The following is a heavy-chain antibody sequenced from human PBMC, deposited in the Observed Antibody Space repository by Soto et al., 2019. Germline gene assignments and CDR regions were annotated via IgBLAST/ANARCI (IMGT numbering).Heavy chain of an antibody. CDR3: ASSGPCSGGSCYFQP. CDR1: GGTFSSYP. J-gene: IGHJ1*01. Sequence: SVNVSCKTSGGTFSSYPMSWVRQAPGQGLEWMGGIIPIFGTANYAQKFQGRVTITADESTSTAYMELSSLRSEDTAVYYCASSGPCSGGSCYFQPWGQGTLVTVSS. D-gene: IGHD2-15*01. CDR2: IIPIFGTA. V-gene: IGHV1-69*01.